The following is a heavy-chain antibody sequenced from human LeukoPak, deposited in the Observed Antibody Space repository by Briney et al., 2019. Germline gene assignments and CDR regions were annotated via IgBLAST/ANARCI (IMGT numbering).Heavy chain of an antibody. CDR2: ISSSSSYI. J-gene: IGHJ4*02. CDR1: GFTFSSYS. Sequence: YPGGSLRLSCAASGFTFSSYSMNWVRQAQGKGLEWVSSISSSSSYIYYADSVKGRFTISRDNAKNSLYLQMNSLRAEDTAVYYCARDIGDGICSGGSCYSSELDYWGQGTLVTVSS. CDR3: ARDIGDGICSGGSCYSSELDY. V-gene: IGHV3-21*01. D-gene: IGHD2-15*01.